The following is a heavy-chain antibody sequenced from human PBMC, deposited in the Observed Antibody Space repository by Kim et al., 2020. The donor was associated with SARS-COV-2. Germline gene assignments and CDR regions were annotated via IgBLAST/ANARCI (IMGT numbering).Heavy chain of an antibody. CDR2: INPSGGST. CDR1: GYTFTSYY. CDR3: ARDQQSHQLLAESYYYYGMDV. Sequence: ASVKVSCKASGYTFTSYYMDWVRQAPGQGLEWMGIINPSGGSTSYAQKFQGRVTMTRDTSTSTVFMELSSLRSEDTAVYYCARDQQSHQLLAESYYYYGMDVWGQGTTVTVSS. D-gene: IGHD2-2*01. J-gene: IGHJ6*02. V-gene: IGHV1-46*01.